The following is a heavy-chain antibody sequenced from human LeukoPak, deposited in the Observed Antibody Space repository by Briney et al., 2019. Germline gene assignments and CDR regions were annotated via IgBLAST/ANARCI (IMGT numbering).Heavy chain of an antibody. Sequence: SETLSLTCTVSSGSIRSYYWSWIRQPPGKGLEWIGYIYYSGSTNYNPSLKSRVTISVDTSKNQFSLKLSSVIAADTAVYYCARTTEGYCSSASCFGFSYSYYMDVWGKGTTVTISS. J-gene: IGHJ6*03. CDR1: SGSIRSYY. CDR2: IYYSGST. D-gene: IGHD2-2*01. V-gene: IGHV4-59*01. CDR3: ARTTEGYCSSASCFGFSYSYYMDV.